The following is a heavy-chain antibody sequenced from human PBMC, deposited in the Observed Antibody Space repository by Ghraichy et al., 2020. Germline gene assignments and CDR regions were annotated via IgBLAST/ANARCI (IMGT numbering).Heavy chain of an antibody. CDR2: IYYSGST. CDR3: ARELVTTDAFDI. D-gene: IGHD5-12*01. J-gene: IGHJ3*02. CDR1: GGSISSGGYY. V-gene: IGHV4-31*03. Sequence: SETLSLTCTVSGGSISSGGYYWSWIRQHPGKGLEWIGYIYYSGSTYYNPSLKSRVTISVDTSKNQFSLKLSSVTAADTAVYYCARELVTTDAFDIWGQGTMVTVSS.